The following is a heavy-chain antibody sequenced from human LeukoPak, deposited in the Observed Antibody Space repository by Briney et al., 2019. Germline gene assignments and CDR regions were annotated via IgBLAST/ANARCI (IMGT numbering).Heavy chain of an antibody. Sequence: SETLSLTCAVYGGSFSGYYWSWIRQPPGKGLEWIGEISHSGSTNYNPSLKSRVTISVDTSKNQFSLKLSSVTAADTAVYYCARSGYDSSGYYYRGIPHDYWGQGTLVTVSS. CDR1: GGSFSGYY. CDR2: ISHSGST. V-gene: IGHV4-34*01. CDR3: ARSGYDSSGYYYRGIPHDY. J-gene: IGHJ4*02. D-gene: IGHD3-22*01.